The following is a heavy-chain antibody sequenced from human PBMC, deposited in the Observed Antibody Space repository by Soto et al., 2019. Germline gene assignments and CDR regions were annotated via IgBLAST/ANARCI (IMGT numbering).Heavy chain of an antibody. CDR3: ARGDATMVRGVHYYYYMAV. CDR2: MNPNSGNT. D-gene: IGHD3-10*01. CDR1: GYTFTSYD. V-gene: IGHV1-8*01. Sequence: ASVKVSCKASGYTFTSYDINWVRQATGQGLEWMGWMNPNSGNTGYAQKFQGRVTMTRNTSISTAYMELSSLRSEDTAVYYCARGDATMVRGVHYYYYMAVWGKGTTVTVSS. J-gene: IGHJ6*03.